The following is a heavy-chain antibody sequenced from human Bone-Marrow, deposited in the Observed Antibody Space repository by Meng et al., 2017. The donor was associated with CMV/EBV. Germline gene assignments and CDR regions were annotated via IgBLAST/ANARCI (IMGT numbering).Heavy chain of an antibody. CDR1: GFTFSSYA. CDR3: ARDREFMKGFLEWLPVYYGMDV. Sequence: GGSLRLSCAASGFTFSSYAMSWVRQAPGKGLEWVSAISGSGGSTYYADSVKGRFTISRDNAKNSLYLQMNSLRAEDTAVYYCARDREFMKGFLEWLPVYYGMDVWGQGTTVTVSS. D-gene: IGHD3-3*01. J-gene: IGHJ6*02. V-gene: IGHV3-23*01. CDR2: ISGSGGST.